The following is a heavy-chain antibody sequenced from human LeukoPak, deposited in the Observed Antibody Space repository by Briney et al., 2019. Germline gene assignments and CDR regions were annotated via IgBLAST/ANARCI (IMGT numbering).Heavy chain of an antibody. CDR1: GVSISSGGYY. CDR2: IYYSGST. J-gene: IGHJ4*02. D-gene: IGHD3-22*01. CDR3: ARGTYYYDSSGYWPLTFDY. V-gene: IGHV4-31*03. Sequence: PSETLSLTCTVSGVSISSGGYYWSWIRPHPGKGLEWIGYIYYSGSTYYNPSLKSRVTISVDTSKNQFSLKLSSVTAADTAVYYCARGTYYYDSSGYWPLTFDYWGQGTLVTVSS.